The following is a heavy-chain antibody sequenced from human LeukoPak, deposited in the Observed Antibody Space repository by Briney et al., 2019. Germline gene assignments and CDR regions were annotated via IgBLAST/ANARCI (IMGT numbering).Heavy chain of an antibody. D-gene: IGHD3-22*01. Sequence: PSETLSLTCAVYGGSFSGYYWSWIRQPPGKGLEWIGEIHHSGSTNYNPSLKSRVTISVDTSKNQFSLKLSSVTAADTAVYYCARGRYYDYWGQGTLVTVSS. CDR2: IHHSGST. CDR1: GGSFSGYY. CDR3: ARGRYYDY. V-gene: IGHV4-34*01. J-gene: IGHJ4*02.